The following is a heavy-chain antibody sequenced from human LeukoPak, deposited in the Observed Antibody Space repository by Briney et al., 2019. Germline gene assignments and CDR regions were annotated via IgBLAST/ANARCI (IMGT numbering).Heavy chain of an antibody. Sequence: SYATAYAASVKGRFTISRDDSKNTAYLQMNSLKTEDTAVYYCTVPNYDFWSGYYQVSGMDVWGQGTTVTVSS. CDR3: TVPNYDFWSGYYQVSGMDV. J-gene: IGHJ6*02. CDR2: SYAT. V-gene: IGHV3-73*01. D-gene: IGHD3-3*01.